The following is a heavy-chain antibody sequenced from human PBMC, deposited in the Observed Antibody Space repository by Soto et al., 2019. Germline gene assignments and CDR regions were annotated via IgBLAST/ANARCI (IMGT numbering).Heavy chain of an antibody. V-gene: IGHV3-73*01. CDR2: IRSKANSYAT. CDR3: TRHDRDFWGGYSGSPYYFDY. D-gene: IGHD3-3*01. CDR1: GFTFSGSA. Sequence: EVQLVESGGGLVQPGGSLKLSCAASGFTFSGSAMHWVRQASGKGLEWVGRIRSKANSYATAYAASVKGRFTISRDDSKITAYLQMNSLKPEDTAVYYCTRHDRDFWGGYSGSPYYFDYWGQGTLVTVSS. J-gene: IGHJ4*02.